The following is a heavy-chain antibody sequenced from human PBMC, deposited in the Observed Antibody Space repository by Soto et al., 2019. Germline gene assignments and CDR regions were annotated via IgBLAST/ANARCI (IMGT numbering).Heavy chain of an antibody. V-gene: IGHV4-4*02. J-gene: IGHJ4*02. D-gene: IGHD4-17*01. CDR1: GASISSNNW. CDR3: ARHGEYFFDY. CDR2: IHHSGRS. Sequence: PSETLSLTCAVSGASISSNNWWSWVRQPPGKGLECIGEIHHSGRSNYNPSLKSRVTMSVDKTQNQLSLKLNSVTAADTAVYYCARHGEYFFDYWGQGTLVTVS.